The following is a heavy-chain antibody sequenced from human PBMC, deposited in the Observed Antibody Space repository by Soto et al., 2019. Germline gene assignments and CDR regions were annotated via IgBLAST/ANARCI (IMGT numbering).Heavy chain of an antibody. D-gene: IGHD2-8*01. CDR3: ARPLQYCTNGVCYTGWFDP. CDR2: INHSGST. V-gene: IGHV4-34*01. Sequence: SETLSLTCAVYGGSFSGYYWSWIRQPPGKGLEWIGEINHSGSTNYNPSLKSRVTISVDTSKNQFSLKLSSVTAADTAVYYCARPLQYCTNGVCYTGWFDPWGQGTLVTVSS. J-gene: IGHJ5*02. CDR1: GGSFSGYY.